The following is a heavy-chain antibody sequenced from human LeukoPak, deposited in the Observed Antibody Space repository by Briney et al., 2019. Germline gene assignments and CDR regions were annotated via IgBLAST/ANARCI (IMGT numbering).Heavy chain of an antibody. Sequence: GRSLRLSCAASGFTFSNYGMHWVRQAPGKGLEWVAVISYDGSNKYYADSVKGRFTISRDNSKNTLYLQMNSLRAEDTAVYYCAKDSSLAAADYWGQGTLVTVS. V-gene: IGHV3-30*18. CDR3: AKDSSLAAADY. CDR1: GFTFSNYG. J-gene: IGHJ4*02. D-gene: IGHD6-13*01. CDR2: ISYDGSNK.